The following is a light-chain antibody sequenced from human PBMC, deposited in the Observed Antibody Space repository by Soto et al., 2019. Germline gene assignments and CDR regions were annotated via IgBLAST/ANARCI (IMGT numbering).Light chain of an antibody. Sequence: EIVLTQSPGTLSLSPGERVTLSCRASQTVSNTYLAWYQQKPGQPPRLLIYGASSRATGIPDRFSGSGSGTDFTLTISRLEPEDFAVYYCQDYGSSRTLGQATTVEVK. CDR2: GAS. V-gene: IGKV3-20*01. CDR1: QTVSNTY. CDR3: QDYGSSRT. J-gene: IGKJ1*01.